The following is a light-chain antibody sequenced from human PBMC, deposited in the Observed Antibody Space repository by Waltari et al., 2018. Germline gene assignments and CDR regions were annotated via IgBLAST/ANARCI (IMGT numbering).Light chain of an antibody. Sequence: EIVMTQSPAALSVSPGERVTLSCRASQSVSANLAWYQQKPGQGPRLLIYDASTRATGIPVRFSGRGAGTEFTLTISSLLSEDFSIYYCQQYNYYYSFGHVTKLEFK. CDR1: QSVSAN. CDR2: DAS. J-gene: IGKJ2*01. V-gene: IGKV3-15*01. CDR3: QQYNYYYS.